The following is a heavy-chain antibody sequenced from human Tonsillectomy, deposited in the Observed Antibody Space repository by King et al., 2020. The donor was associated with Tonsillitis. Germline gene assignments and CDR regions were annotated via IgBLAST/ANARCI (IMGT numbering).Heavy chain of an antibody. CDR3: AKTYYYDGSGYYYDY. V-gene: IGHV3-23*04. D-gene: IGHD3-22*01. Sequence: VQLVESGGGLVQPGGSLRLSCAASGFTVSSYAMRWVREAPGKGLEWVSAISVSGGSTYSADSVKGRFTISRDNSKNTLYLQMTSLIAEDTAVYYCAKTYYYDGSGYYYDYCGQGTLATVSS. CDR2: ISVSGGST. J-gene: IGHJ4*02. CDR1: GFTVSSYA.